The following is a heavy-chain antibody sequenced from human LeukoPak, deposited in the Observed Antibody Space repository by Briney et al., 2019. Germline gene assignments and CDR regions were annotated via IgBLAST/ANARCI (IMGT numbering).Heavy chain of an antibody. D-gene: IGHD4-17*01. Sequence: SETLSLTCAVSGDSISRGTYSWSWIRQPPGKGLEWIAYLYYSGSTYYNPSLKSRVTISVDTSKNQFSLKLSSVTAADTAVYYCARGDYGDYHDAFDIWGQGTMVTVSS. V-gene: IGHV4-30-4*07. J-gene: IGHJ3*02. CDR2: LYYSGST. CDR1: GDSISRGTYS. CDR3: ARGDYGDYHDAFDI.